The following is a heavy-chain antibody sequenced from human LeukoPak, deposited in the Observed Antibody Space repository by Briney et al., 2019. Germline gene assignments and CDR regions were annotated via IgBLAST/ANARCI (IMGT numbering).Heavy chain of an antibody. D-gene: IGHD3-22*01. Sequence: GGSLRLSCAASGFTFSSYGMHWVRQAPGKGLEWVAVISYDESNKSYADSVKGRFTISRDNSKNTLYLQMNSLRAEDTAVYYCAKPSTMIVVARTGFDYWGQGTLVSVSS. CDR3: AKPSTMIVVARTGFDY. CDR2: ISYDESNK. CDR1: GFTFSSYG. V-gene: IGHV3-30*18. J-gene: IGHJ4*02.